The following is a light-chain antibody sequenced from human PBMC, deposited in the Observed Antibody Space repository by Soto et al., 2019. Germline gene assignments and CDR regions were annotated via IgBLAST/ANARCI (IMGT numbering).Light chain of an antibody. CDR3: QRSFSTPLT. CDR2: AAS. J-gene: IGKJ4*01. CDR1: QSISSY. V-gene: IGKV1-39*01. Sequence: DIQMTQSPTSLSSSVGDRVTITCRASQSISSYLHWYQQKPGKAPKLLIYAASSLQSGVPSRFSGSGSGTDFTLTISSLQPEDFATYYCQRSFSTPLTFGGGTKVEIK.